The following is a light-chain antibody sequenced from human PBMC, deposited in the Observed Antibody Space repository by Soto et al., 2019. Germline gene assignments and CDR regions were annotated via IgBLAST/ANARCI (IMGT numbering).Light chain of an antibody. CDR1: QSISRY. CDR3: QQSYSTLWT. Sequence: IRMTQSPSSLSASVGDRVSITCRASQSISRYLNWYQQKPGKAPKLLISLTSSLQSEVPSRFSGSGSGTDFTLTISSLQPEDFATYYCQQSYSTLWTVGQGTKVDSK. V-gene: IGKV1-39*01. J-gene: IGKJ1*01. CDR2: LTS.